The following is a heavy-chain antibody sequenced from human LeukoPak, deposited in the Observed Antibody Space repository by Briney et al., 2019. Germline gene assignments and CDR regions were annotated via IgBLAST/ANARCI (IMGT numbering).Heavy chain of an antibody. CDR3: ARDRDYAFDY. J-gene: IGHJ4*02. V-gene: IGHV3-11*04. CDR2: ISTGGVTI. Sequence: PGGSLKLSCAASGFTFRDYYMSWIRQAPGKGLEWVASISTGGVTIYYADSVKGRFTISRDNAKNSLYLQMDSLRDEDTAVYYCARDRDYAFDYWGQGTLVTVSS. CDR1: GFTFRDYY. D-gene: IGHD4-17*01.